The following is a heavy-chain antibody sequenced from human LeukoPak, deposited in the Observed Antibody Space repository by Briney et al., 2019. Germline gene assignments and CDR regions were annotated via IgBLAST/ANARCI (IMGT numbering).Heavy chain of an antibody. V-gene: IGHV3-30*02. CDR3: AKVGDFWSGKLDY. Sequence: PGGSLRLSCAASGFTFSSYGMHWVRQAPGKGLEWVAFIRYDGSNKYYADSVKGRFTISRDNSKNTLYLQMNSLRAEDTAVYYCAKVGDFWSGKLDYWGQGTLVTVSS. J-gene: IGHJ4*02. D-gene: IGHD3-3*01. CDR2: IRYDGSNK. CDR1: GFTFSSYG.